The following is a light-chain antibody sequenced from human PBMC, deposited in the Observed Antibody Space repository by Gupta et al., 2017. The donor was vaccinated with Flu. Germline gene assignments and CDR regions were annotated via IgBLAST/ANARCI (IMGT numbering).Light chain of an antibody. J-gene: IGKJ1*01. V-gene: IGKV4-1*01. CDR3: QQYYTTPWT. CDR1: QNVLYISNIKNY. CDR2: WAS. Sequence: DIVMTQSPDSLAVYLGQRDTLNCRSSQNVLYISNIKNYLAWYQQKPGQPPKLLISWASTRESGVPDRFSGSGSGTDFTLTISSLQAEDVAVYYCQQYYTTPWTFGRGTSVEVK.